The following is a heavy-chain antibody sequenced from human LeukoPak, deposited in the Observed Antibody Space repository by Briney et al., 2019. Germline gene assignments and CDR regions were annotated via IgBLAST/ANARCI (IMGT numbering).Heavy chain of an antibody. J-gene: IGHJ4*02. V-gene: IGHV3-30-3*01. CDR3: ARDLQL. D-gene: IGHD2-2*01. Sequence: PGGSLRLSCAASGFTFSSYAMHWVRQAPGKGLEWVAVISYDGSNKYYADSVKGRFTISRDNSQNTLYLQMNSLRAEDTAVYYCARDLQLWGQGTLVTVSS. CDR1: GFTFSSYA. CDR2: ISYDGSNK.